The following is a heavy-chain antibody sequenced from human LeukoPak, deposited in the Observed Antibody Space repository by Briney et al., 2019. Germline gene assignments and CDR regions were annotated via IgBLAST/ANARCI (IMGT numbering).Heavy chain of an antibody. V-gene: IGHV3-48*03. Sequence: GGSLRLSCAASGFTFSSYEMNWVRQAPGKGLEWVSYISSSGSTIYYADSVKGRFTISRDNAKNSLYLQMNSLRAEDTAVYYCAREPYYYDSSGYYPFDYWGQGTLVTVSS. CDR2: ISSSGSTI. D-gene: IGHD3-22*01. CDR1: GFTFSSYE. J-gene: IGHJ4*02. CDR3: AREPYYYDSSGYYPFDY.